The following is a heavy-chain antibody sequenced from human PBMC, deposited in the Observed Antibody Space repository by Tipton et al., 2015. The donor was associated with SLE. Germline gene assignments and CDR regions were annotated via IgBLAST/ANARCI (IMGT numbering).Heavy chain of an antibody. D-gene: IGHD5-24*01. Sequence: TLSLTCTVSGGSISSHSLCCIRQPPGKGLEWIGYIDYSGGTNYNPSLKSRVTISVDTSKNQFSLKLSSVTAADTAVYYCARDPNLDAFDIWGQGTMVTVS. CDR3: ARDPNLDAFDI. CDR2: IDYSGGT. CDR1: GGSISSHS. J-gene: IGHJ3*02. V-gene: IGHV4-59*11.